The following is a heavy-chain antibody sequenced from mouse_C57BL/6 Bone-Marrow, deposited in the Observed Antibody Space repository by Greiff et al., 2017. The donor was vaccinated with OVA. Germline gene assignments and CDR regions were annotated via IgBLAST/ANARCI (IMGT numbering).Heavy chain of an antibody. V-gene: IGHV5-12*01. CDR2: ISNGGGST. CDR3: ARHAGSSYSAMDY. J-gene: IGHJ4*01. D-gene: IGHD1-1*01. CDR1: GFTFSDYY. Sequence: EVQLVESGGGLVQPGGSLKLSCAASGFTFSDYYMYWVRQTPEKRLEWVAYISNGGGSTYYPDTVKGRFTISRDNAKNTLYLQMRRLKSEDTAMYYCARHAGSSYSAMDYWGPETSVTVSS.